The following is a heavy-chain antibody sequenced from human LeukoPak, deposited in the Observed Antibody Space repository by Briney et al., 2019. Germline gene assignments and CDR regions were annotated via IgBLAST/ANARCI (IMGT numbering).Heavy chain of an antibody. CDR3: ARGTYYDSSGFFNWFDP. J-gene: IGHJ5*02. D-gene: IGHD3-22*01. V-gene: IGHV1-69*13. CDR1: GYTFTSYG. Sequence: ASVKVSCKASGYTFTSYGISWVRQAPGQGLEWMGGIIPIFGTANYAQKFQGRVTITADESTSTAYMELSSLRSEDTAVYYCARGTYYDSSGFFNWFDPWGQGTLVTVSS. CDR2: IIPIFGTA.